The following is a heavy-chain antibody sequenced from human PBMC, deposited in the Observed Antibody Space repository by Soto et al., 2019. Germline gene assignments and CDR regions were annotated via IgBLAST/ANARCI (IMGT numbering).Heavy chain of an antibody. Sequence: SQTLSLTCAISGDSVSSNSAAWNWIRQSPSRGLEWLGRTYYRSKWYNDYAVSVKSRITINPDTSKNQFSLQLNSVTPEDTAVYYCARAAVVTATRINWFDPWGQGTLVTVSS. V-gene: IGHV6-1*01. CDR3: ARAAVVTATRINWFDP. D-gene: IGHD2-21*02. J-gene: IGHJ5*02. CDR1: GDSVSSNSAA. CDR2: TYYRSKWYN.